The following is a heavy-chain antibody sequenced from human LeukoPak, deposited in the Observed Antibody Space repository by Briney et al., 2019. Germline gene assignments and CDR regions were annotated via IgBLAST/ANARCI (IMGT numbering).Heavy chain of an antibody. D-gene: IGHD6-19*01. J-gene: IGHJ4*02. CDR3: AREDLIWGIAVAGTGVDY. CDR2: INWNGGST. CDR1: GFTFDDYG. Sequence: GGSLRLSCAASGFTFDDYGMSWVRQAPGKGLEWVSGINWNGGSTGYADSVKGRFTISRDNAKNSLYLQMNSLRAEDTALYYCAREDLIWGIAVAGTGVDYWGQGTLVTVSS. V-gene: IGHV3-20*04.